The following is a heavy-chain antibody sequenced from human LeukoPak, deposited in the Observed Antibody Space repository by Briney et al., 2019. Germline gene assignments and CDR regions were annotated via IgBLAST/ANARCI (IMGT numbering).Heavy chain of an antibody. V-gene: IGHV4-39*07. J-gene: IGHJ6*04. Sequence: PSETLSLTRSVSGASISGGTYHWGWIRQPPGKGLEWIGSIYHSGSTYYNPSLKSRVTISVDTSKNQFSPKLSSVTAADTAVYYCAGLRYFDWLPNYYYYGMGVWGKGTTVTVSS. CDR2: IYHSGST. CDR3: AGLRYFDWLPNYYYYGMGV. D-gene: IGHD3-9*01. CDR1: GASISGGTYH.